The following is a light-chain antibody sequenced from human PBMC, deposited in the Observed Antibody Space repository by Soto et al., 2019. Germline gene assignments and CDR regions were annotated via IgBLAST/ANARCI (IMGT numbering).Light chain of an antibody. J-gene: IGKJ1*01. Sequence: DIVMTQSPDSLAVSLGERATINCKSSQSVLYSSNNKNYLAWYQQKPGQPPKLLIYCASTREFGVPDRFSGSGSGTDFTLTISSLQAEDVAVYYCQQYYSNPWTFGQGTKVEIK. CDR2: CAS. CDR3: QQYYSNPWT. CDR1: QSVLYSSNNKNY. V-gene: IGKV4-1*01.